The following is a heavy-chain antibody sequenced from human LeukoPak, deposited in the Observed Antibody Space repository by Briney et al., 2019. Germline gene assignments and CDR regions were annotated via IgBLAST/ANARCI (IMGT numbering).Heavy chain of an antibody. V-gene: IGHV4-39*07. J-gene: IGHJ5*02. Sequence: SETLSLTCTVSGGSISSSSYYWGWIRQPPGKGLEWIGSIYYSGSTYYNPSLKSRVTISVDTSKNQFSLKLSSVTAADTAVYYCARETNDGDLTSWGQGTLVTVSS. D-gene: IGHD4-17*01. CDR1: GGSISSSSYY. CDR3: ARETNDGDLTS. CDR2: IYYSGST.